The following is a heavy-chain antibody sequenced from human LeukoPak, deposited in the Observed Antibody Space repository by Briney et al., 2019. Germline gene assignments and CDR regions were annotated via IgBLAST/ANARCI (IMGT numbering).Heavy chain of an antibody. J-gene: IGHJ4*02. CDR1: GFIYSSYA. CDR2: ISGSGGST. CDR3: AKLRSLSSSGWFATDY. D-gene: IGHD6-19*01. V-gene: IGHV3-23*01. Sequence: PGGSLRLSCAASGFIYSSYAMSWVRQAPGKRLQRVSSISGSGGSTYYADPVKGRFTISRDNSKNTLYLQMNSLRAEDTAVYYCAKLRSLSSSGWFATDYWGQGTLVTVSS.